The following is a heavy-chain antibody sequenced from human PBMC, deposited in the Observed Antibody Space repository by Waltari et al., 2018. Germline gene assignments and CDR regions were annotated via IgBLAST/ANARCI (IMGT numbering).Heavy chain of an antibody. Sequence: QVQLVQSGAEVKKPGSSVKVSCKASGGSFSTYTISWVRRAPGQGLEWMGRINPNSGDTNYAQKCQGRVTLTRDTSINTAYMELSSLKSDDTAVYYCARDLGSDYGNRDYWGQGTLVTVPS. CDR2: INPNSGDT. CDR1: GGSFSTYT. CDR3: ARDLGSDYGNRDY. D-gene: IGHD4-17*01. V-gene: IGHV1-2*06. J-gene: IGHJ4*02.